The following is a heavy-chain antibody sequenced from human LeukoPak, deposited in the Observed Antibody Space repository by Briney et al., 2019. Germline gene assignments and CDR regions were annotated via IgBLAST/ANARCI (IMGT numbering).Heavy chain of an antibody. V-gene: IGHV3-66*01. J-gene: IGHJ3*01. D-gene: IGHD3-16*01. CDR1: GITVSSHF. CDR2: LYSADSGGRD. CDR3: AREDRGTDV. Sequence: GGSLRLSCAASGITVSSHFMSWVRQAPGKGLESVSLLYSADSGGRDYHADSVRGRFTVSRDISKNTMYLQMNNLRVEDTAVYYCAREDRGTDVWGRGTLVTVSS.